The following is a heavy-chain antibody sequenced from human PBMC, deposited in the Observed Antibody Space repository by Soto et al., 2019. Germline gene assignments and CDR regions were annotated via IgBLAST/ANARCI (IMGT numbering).Heavy chain of an antibody. V-gene: IGHV4-30-4*01. D-gene: IGHD6-19*01. CDR2: IYYSGST. CDR3: ARTGDISSGWQEEGWWFDP. J-gene: IGHJ5*02. Sequence: SSETLSLTCTVSGGSINSGDYYWSWIRQPPGKGLEWIGYIYYSGSTYYNPSLKSRVTISVDTSKNQFSLKLSSVTAADTAVYYCARTGDISSGWQEEGWWFDPWGQGTLVTVS. CDR1: GGSINSGDYY.